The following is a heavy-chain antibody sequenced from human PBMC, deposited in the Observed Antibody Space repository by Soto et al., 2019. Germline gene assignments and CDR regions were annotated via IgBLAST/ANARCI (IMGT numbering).Heavy chain of an antibody. D-gene: IGHD3-3*01. CDR3: AKDGGRFFNEFET. J-gene: IGHJ3*02. CDR1: GFTVSSNY. Sequence: EVQLVETGGGLIQPGGSLRLSCAASGFTVSSNYMSWVRQAPGKGLEWVSSIKAGAEHHADSVTGRFTISRDNSKNTLYVQMNNLRAEDTAVYYCAKDGGRFFNEFETWGQGTMVTVSS. V-gene: IGHV3-53*02. CDR2: IKAGAE.